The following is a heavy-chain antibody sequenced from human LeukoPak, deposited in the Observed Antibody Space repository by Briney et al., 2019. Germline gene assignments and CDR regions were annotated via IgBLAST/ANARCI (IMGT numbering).Heavy chain of an antibody. CDR3: SRDRNPTDYHYYGMDV. V-gene: IGHV3-49*03. J-gene: IGHJ6*02. CDR1: GFTFGDYA. Sequence: GGSLRLSCTASGFTFGDYAMSWFRQAPGKGLEWVGFIRSKAYGGTTEYAASVKGTFTISRDDSKSIAYLQMNSLKTEDTAVYYCSRDRNPTDYHYYGMDVWGQGTTVTVSS. CDR2: IRSKAYGGTT.